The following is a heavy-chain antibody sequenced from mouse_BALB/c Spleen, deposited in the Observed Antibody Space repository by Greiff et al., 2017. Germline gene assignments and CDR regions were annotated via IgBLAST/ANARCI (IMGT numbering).Heavy chain of an antibody. J-gene: IGHJ3*01. CDR1: GYTFTSYW. CDR2: IDPSDSYT. V-gene: IGHV1-69*02. Sequence: VQLQQPGAELVKPGASVKLSCKASGYTFTSYWMHWVKQRPGKGLEWIGEIDPSDSYTNYNQKFKGKATLTVDKSSSTAYMQLSILTSEDSAVYYCASTRSFAYWGQGTLVTVSA. CDR3: ASTRSFAY.